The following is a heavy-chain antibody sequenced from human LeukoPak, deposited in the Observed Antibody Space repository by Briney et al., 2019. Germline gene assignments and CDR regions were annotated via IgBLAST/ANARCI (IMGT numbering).Heavy chain of an antibody. CDR1: GFTLSRYN. V-gene: IGHV3-21*01. J-gene: IGHJ4*02. Sequence: GGSLRLSCAASGFTLSRYNMNWVRQAPGKGLEWVSSISSTSSYIYYADSVKGRFTISRDNAKNSLYLQMNSLRAEDTAVYYCTRDPGADYSTYYFDYWGQGTLVTVSS. CDR3: TRDPGADYSTYYFDY. CDR2: ISSTSSYI. D-gene: IGHD4-11*01.